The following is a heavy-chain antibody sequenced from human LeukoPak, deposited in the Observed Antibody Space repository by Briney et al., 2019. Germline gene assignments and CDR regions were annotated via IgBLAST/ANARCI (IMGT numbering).Heavy chain of an antibody. CDR3: ANGSVVTALDQ. V-gene: IGHV4-59*01. J-gene: IGHJ4*02. D-gene: IGHD2-21*02. CDR1: GGSITTYY. CDR2: IYYTGNT. Sequence: SETLSLTCAVSGGSITTYYWTWIRQPPGRALEWIGYIYYTGNTKYNPSLESRVTMSIDTSKNEFSLKIYSVNAADTAVYFCANGSVVTALDQWGQGTLVTVSS.